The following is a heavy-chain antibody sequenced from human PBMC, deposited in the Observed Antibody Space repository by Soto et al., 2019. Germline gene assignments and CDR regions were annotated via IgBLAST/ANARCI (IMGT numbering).Heavy chain of an antibody. D-gene: IGHD6-13*01. J-gene: IGHJ6*03. Sequence: QEQLVESGGGVVQSGRSPRLSCAASGFIFSTYGMHWVRQAPGKGLEWVALIWHDGSEKYYADSVKGRFTITRDDSKNTLYLQMNSLRAEDTAVYFCARPAGHYYYYMDVWGIGTTVTVSS. CDR3: ARPAGHYYYYMDV. CDR2: IWHDGSEK. CDR1: GFIFSTYG. V-gene: IGHV3-33*01.